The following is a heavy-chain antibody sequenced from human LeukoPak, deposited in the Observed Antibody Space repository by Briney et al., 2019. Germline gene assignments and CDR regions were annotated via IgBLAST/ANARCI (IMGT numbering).Heavy chain of an antibody. Sequence: PSETLSLTCTVSGGSISSYSWGWLRQPPGKGVEGAGSIYYGGSTYYNPSLKRRVTISGDTSKNQFSLKLSSVTAADTAVYYCARLKKERFGELFSRLTSTPRYYFDYWGQGTLVTVSS. V-gene: IGHV4-39*01. CDR1: GGSISSYS. D-gene: IGHD3-10*01. CDR3: ARLKKERFGELFSRLTSTPRYYFDY. J-gene: IGHJ4*02. CDR2: IYYGGST.